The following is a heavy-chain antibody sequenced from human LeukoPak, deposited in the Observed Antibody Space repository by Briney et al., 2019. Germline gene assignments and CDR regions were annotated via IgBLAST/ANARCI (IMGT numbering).Heavy chain of an antibody. CDR2: ISYDGSNK. J-gene: IGHJ4*02. D-gene: IGHD2-2*01. CDR1: GFTFSSYA. Sequence: PGRSLRLSCAASGFTFSSYAMHWVRQAPGKGLEWVAVISYDGSNKYYADSVKGRFTISRDNSKNTLYLQMNSLRAEDTAVYYCARDPLYCSSTSCYGSHFDYWGQGTLVTVSS. V-gene: IGHV3-30-3*01. CDR3: ARDPLYCSSTSCYGSHFDY.